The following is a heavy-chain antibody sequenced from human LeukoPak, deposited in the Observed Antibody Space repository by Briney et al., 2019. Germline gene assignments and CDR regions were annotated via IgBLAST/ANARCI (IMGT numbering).Heavy chain of an antibody. D-gene: IGHD4-11*01. CDR3: ARDVGYSNYVGAFDI. J-gene: IGHJ3*02. CDR2: IFPISGTT. V-gene: IGHV1-69*06. CDR1: GGTFSSNA. Sequence: GSSVKVSCKASGGTFSSNAISWVRQVPGQAPEWMGGIFPISGTTNYAQKFQVRVTFTADKSTSTAYMELSSLRSEDTAIYYCARDVGYSNYVGAFDIWGQGTMVTVSS.